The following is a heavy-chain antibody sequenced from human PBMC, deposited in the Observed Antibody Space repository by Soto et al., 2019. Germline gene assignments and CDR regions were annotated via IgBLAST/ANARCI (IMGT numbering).Heavy chain of an antibody. CDR2: ILYDGSKK. J-gene: IGHJ6*02. CDR3: VKDGSSGWPYFGDMDV. Sequence: PGGSLRLSCAASGFTFSSYGMHWVRQAPGKGLEWVAVILYDGSKKYYADSVKGRFTISRDNSKNTMYLQMSSLRGEDTALYYCVKDGSSGWPYFGDMDVWDRGTTVTVSS. V-gene: IGHV3-30*18. CDR1: GFTFSSYG. D-gene: IGHD6-19*01.